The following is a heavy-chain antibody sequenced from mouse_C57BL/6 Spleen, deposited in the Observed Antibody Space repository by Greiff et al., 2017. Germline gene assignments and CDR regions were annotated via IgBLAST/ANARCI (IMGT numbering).Heavy chain of an antibody. V-gene: IGHV3-6*01. J-gene: IGHJ2*01. CDR1: GYSITSGYY. CDR3: ARSSLGPMDY. Sequence: EVKLLESGPGLVKPSPSLSLTCSVTGYSITSGYYWNWIRQFPGNKLEWMGYISYDGSNNYNPSLKNRISITRDTSKNQFFLKLNSVTTEDTATYYCARSSLGPMDYWGQGTTLTVSS. CDR2: ISYDGSN.